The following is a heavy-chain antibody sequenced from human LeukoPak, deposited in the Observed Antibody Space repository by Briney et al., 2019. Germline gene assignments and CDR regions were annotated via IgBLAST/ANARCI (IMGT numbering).Heavy chain of an antibody. J-gene: IGHJ4*02. CDR3: AKDRGTSPRTPLDY. D-gene: IGHD2-2*01. CDR2: IRYDGSNK. Sequence: GGSLRLSCAASGFTFSSYGMSWVRQAPGEGLEWVAFIRYDGSNKYYADSVKGRFTISRDNSKNTLYLQMNSLRAEDTAVYYCAKDRGTSPRTPLDYWGQGTLVTVSS. CDR1: GFTFSSYG. V-gene: IGHV3-30*02.